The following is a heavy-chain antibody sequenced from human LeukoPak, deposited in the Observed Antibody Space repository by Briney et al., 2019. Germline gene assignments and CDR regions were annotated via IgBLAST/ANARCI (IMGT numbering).Heavy chain of an antibody. CDR3: ARADFYGSGSLQNWFDP. J-gene: IGHJ5*02. V-gene: IGHV4-38-2*02. Sequence: PSETLSLTCTVSGYSISSGYYWGWIRQPPGKGLEWIGSIYHSGSTYYNPSLKSRVTISVDTSKNQFSLKLTSVTAADTAVYYCARADFYGSGSLQNWFDPWGQGTLVTVSS. CDR2: IYHSGST. CDR1: GYSISSGYY. D-gene: IGHD3-10*01.